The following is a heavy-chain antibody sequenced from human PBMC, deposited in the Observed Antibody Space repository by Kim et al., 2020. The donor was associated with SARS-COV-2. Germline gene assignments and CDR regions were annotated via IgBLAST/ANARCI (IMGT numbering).Heavy chain of an antibody. CDR2: AI. CDR3: ARDLGYSFDY. Sequence: AIFNADSWRGRFTISTDNAKNSLYLQMNSLRAEDTAVYYCARDLGYSFDYWGQGSLVTVSS. J-gene: IGHJ4*02. V-gene: IGHV3-48*04. D-gene: IGHD2-21*01.